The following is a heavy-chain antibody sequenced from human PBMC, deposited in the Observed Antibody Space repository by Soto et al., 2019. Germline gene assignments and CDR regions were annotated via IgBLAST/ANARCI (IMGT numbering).Heavy chain of an antibody. CDR2: IYYSGST. CDR3: ARRVGATPPKD. CDR1: GSSVSSTSYH. V-gene: IGHV4-61*01. J-gene: IGHJ4*02. D-gene: IGHD1-26*01. Sequence: QVQLQESGPGLVKASETLSLTCTVSGSSVSSTSYHWIWIRQPPGKGLEWIGNIYYSGSTNYNPSLKSRVIISVDTSKNQFSLKLNSVTPADTAVYYCARRVGATPPKDWGQGTLVTVSS.